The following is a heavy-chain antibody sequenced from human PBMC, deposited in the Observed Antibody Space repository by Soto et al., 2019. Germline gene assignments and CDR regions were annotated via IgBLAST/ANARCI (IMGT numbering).Heavy chain of an antibody. CDR2: IHHSGST. J-gene: IGHJ4*02. Sequence: QVQLQESGPGLVKPSQTLSLTCTVSGGSISSGENFWNWIRQSPGKGLEWIGYIHHSGSTYYNPSLKSRLTISVDTSKNQLSLKLNSVTAADTAVYYCARDTGTYPYYFDYWDQGTLVTVSS. CDR1: GGSISSGENF. V-gene: IGHV4-30-4*01. CDR3: ARDTGTYPYYFDY. D-gene: IGHD1-26*01.